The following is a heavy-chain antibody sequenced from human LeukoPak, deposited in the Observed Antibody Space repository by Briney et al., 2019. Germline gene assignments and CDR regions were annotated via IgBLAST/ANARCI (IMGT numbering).Heavy chain of an antibody. J-gene: IGHJ5*02. D-gene: IGHD3-3*01. CDR2: IYTSGST. CDR3: ARGRYYDFWSGYFNWFDP. V-gene: IGHV4-61*02. Sequence: SQTLSLTCTVSGGSISSGSYYWSWIRQPAGKGLEWIGRIYTSGSTNYNPSLKSRVTISVDTSKNQFSLKLSSVTAADTAVYYCARGRYYDFWSGYFNWFDPWGQGTLVTVSS. CDR1: GGSISSGSYY.